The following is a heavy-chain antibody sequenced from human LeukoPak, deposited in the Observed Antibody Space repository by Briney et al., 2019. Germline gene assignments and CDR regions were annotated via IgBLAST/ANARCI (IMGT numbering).Heavy chain of an antibody. Sequence: SETLSLTCAVYGGSFSGYYWSWIRQPPGKGLEWIGEINHSGSTNYNPSLKSRVTISVDTSKNQSSLKLNSVTAADTAVYYCARGAPKEIQLWLRLRGVAFDIWGQGTMVTVSS. D-gene: IGHD5-18*01. CDR3: ARGAPKEIQLWLRLRGVAFDI. J-gene: IGHJ3*02. CDR1: GGSFSGYY. V-gene: IGHV4-34*01. CDR2: INHSGST.